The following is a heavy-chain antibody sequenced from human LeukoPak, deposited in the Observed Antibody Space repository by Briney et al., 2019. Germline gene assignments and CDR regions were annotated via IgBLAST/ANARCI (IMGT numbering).Heavy chain of an antibody. V-gene: IGHV1-2*02. CDR1: GYTFTGYY. D-gene: IGHD2-2*03. Sequence: GASVNVSCKAFGYTFTGYYMHWVRQAPGQGLEGMGWINPNSGGTNYAQKLHDRVTMTRDTSISTAYMELSRLRSDDTAVYYCARIPLGYCSSTSCYEGDWFDHWGQGTLVTVSS. J-gene: IGHJ5*02. CDR2: INPNSGGT. CDR3: ARIPLGYCSSTSCYEGDWFDH.